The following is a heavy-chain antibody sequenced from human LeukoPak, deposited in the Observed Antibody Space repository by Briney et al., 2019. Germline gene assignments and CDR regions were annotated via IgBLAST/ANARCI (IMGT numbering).Heavy chain of an antibody. CDR2: INPNSGGT. Sequence: GASVKVSCKASGYTFTGYYMHWVRQAPGQGLEWMGWINPNSGGTNYAQKFQGRVTMTRDTSISTAYMELSRLRSDDTAVYYCARETMVRGVRNYYFDYWGRGTLVTVSS. V-gene: IGHV1-2*02. CDR3: ARETMVRGVRNYYFDY. J-gene: IGHJ4*02. CDR1: GYTFTGYY. D-gene: IGHD3-10*01.